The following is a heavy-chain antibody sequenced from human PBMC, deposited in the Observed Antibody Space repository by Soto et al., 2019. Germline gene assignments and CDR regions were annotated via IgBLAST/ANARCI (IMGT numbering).Heavy chain of an antibody. CDR3: ATNYGSGSTHFDH. Sequence: QVQLVQSGAEVKKPGSSVKVSCSASAGTFDSYTISWVRQVPGQGLEWMGRIIPMLRMANFAQNFQGRVTMNADESTSTAYMVLSSLRSEDTGIYFCATNYGSGSTHFDHWGQGTPVTVTS. V-gene: IGHV1-69*02. J-gene: IGHJ4*02. CDR2: IIPMLRMA. CDR1: AGTFDSYT. D-gene: IGHD3-10*01.